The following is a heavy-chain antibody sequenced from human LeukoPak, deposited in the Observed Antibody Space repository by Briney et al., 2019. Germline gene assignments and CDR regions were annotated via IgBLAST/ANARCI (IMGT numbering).Heavy chain of an antibody. CDR1: GGSISSYY. D-gene: IGHD3-9*01. J-gene: IGHJ6*02. CDR3: ARVKRGYDILTGYYGYYYYYGMDV. V-gene: IGHV4-59*01. CDR2: IYYSGSA. Sequence: SETLSLTCTVSGGSISSYYWSWIRQPPGKGLEWIRYIYYSGSANYNPSLKSRVTISVDTSKNQFSLKLSSVTAADTAVYYCARVKRGYDILTGYYGYYYYYGMDVWGQGTTVTVSS.